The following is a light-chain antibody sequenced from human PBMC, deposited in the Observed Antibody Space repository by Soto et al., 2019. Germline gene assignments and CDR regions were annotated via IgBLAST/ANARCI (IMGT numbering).Light chain of an antibody. CDR2: EAS. CDR1: SSDVGSYNL. V-gene: IGLV2-23*02. Sequence: QSVLTQPASVSGSPGQSITISCTGTSSDVGSYNLVSWYQQHPGKAPKLMIYEASRRPSGVSNRFSGSKSGNTASLTISGLQAEDEGDYYCCSYAGSSTFVVFGGGTKVTVL. CDR3: CSYAGSSTFVV. J-gene: IGLJ2*01.